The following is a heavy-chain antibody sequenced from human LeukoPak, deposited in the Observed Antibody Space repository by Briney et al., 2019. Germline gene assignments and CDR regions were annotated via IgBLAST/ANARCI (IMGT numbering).Heavy chain of an antibody. CDR1: GFTFSSYA. CDR3: AKDPHYDSKRYFDY. CDR2: ISGSGGST. V-gene: IGHV3-23*01. J-gene: IGHJ4*02. D-gene: IGHD3-22*01. Sequence: GGSLRLSCAASGFTFSSYAMSWVRQAPGKGLEWVSAISGSGGSTYYADSVKGRFTISRDNSQNTLYLQMNSLRAEDTAVYYCAKDPHYDSKRYFDYWGQGTLVTVSS.